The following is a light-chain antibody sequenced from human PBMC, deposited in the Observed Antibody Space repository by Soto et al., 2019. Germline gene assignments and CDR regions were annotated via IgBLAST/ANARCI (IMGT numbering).Light chain of an antibody. J-gene: IGKJ4*01. Sequence: IQMKHSPSSVSASLGDRVTITCRASQNIWRLLAWYQQKPGKAPELLIYDASSLQSGVPPRFSGSGSGTDFTLTISSLQPEDFATYYCQQSYSTPLTFGGGTKVDI. CDR1: QNIWRL. CDR2: DAS. V-gene: IGKV1-12*01. CDR3: QQSYSTPLT.